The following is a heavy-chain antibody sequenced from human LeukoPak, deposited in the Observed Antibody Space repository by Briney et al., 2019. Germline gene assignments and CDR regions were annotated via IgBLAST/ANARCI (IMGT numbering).Heavy chain of an antibody. CDR2: INHSGST. CDR1: GGSFSGYY. D-gene: IGHD3-22*01. V-gene: IGHV4-34*01. CDR3: ARRGRYYYDSSGYYYGGYYYYYMDV. J-gene: IGHJ6*03. Sequence: SETLSLTCAVYGGSFSGYYWSWIRQPPGKGLEWIGEINHSGSTNYNPSLKSRVTISVDTSKNQFSLKLSSVTAADTAVYYCARRGRYYYDSSGYYYGGYYYYYMDVWGKGTTVTISS.